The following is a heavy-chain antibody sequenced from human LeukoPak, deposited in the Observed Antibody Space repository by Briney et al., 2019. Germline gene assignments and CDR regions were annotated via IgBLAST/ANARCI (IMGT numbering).Heavy chain of an antibody. CDR2: ISSSGSTI. D-gene: IGHD6-6*01. CDR1: GFTFSDYY. CDR3: VREGASIEARVPY. V-gene: IGHV3-11*01. J-gene: IGHJ4*02. Sequence: PGGSLRLSCAASGFTFSDYYMSWIRQAPGKGLEWVSYISSSGSTIYYADSVKGRFTISRDNAKNSLYLQMNSLRAEDTAVYYCVREGASIEARVPYWGQGTLVTVSS.